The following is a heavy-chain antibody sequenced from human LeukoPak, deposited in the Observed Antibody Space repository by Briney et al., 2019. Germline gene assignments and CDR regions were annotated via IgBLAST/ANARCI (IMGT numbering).Heavy chain of an antibody. CDR3: AKDSGGFRGFDY. J-gene: IGHJ4*02. V-gene: IGHV3-21*01. CDR1: GFTFSSYS. Sequence: GGSLRLSCAASGFTFSSYSMNWVRQAPGKGLVWVSSISSSDSYIYYADSVKGRFTISRDNAKNSLYLQMNSLRAEDTAVYYCAKDSGGFRGFDYWGQGTLVTVSS. CDR2: ISSSDSYI. D-gene: IGHD3-10*01.